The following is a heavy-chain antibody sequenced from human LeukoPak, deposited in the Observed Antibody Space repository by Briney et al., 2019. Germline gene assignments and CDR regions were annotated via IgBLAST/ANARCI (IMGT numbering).Heavy chain of an antibody. Sequence: GGSLRLSCAASGFTFSGSAMHWVRQASGKGLEWVGRIRSKANSYATAYAASVKGRFTISRDDSKNTAYLQMNSLKTEDTAVYYCTRLVHSSSWYGNNNWFDPWGQGTLVTVSS. CDR1: GFTFSGSA. J-gene: IGHJ5*02. V-gene: IGHV3-73*01. D-gene: IGHD6-13*01. CDR2: IRSKANSYAT. CDR3: TRLVHSSSWYGNNNWFDP.